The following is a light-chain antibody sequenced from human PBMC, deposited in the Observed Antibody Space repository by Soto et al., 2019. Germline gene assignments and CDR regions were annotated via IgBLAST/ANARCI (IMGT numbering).Light chain of an antibody. CDR2: DAF. V-gene: IGKV1-5*01. CDR1: QSISTY. Sequence: DIQMTQSPSTLSASVGDRVAITCRASQSISTYLAWYQQKPGKAPKLLIYDAFSLESGVPSRFSGSGSGTEFTLTISSLQPDDFATYYCQQYNSYSPYTFGQGTKVDIK. CDR3: QQYNSYSPYT. J-gene: IGKJ2*01.